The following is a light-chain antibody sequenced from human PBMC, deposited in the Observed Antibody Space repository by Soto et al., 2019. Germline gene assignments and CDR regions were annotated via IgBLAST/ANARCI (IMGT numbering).Light chain of an antibody. J-gene: IGKJ5*01. V-gene: IGKV1-5*01. CDR2: DAS. CDR1: QSISSW. CDR3: QQSYSTLIT. Sequence: DIQMTQSPSTLSASVGDRVTITFRASQSISSWLAWYRQKPGKAPKLLIYDASSLESGVPSRFSDSGSGTEFTLTISSLQPDDFATYYCQQSYSTLITFGQGTRLEIK.